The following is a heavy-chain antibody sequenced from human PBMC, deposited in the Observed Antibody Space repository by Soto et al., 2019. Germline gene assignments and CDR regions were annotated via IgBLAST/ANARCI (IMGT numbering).Heavy chain of an antibody. V-gene: IGHV1-69*13. CDR2: IIPIFGTA. CDR3: ARVLGSSGYYLNNPFDY. D-gene: IGHD3-22*01. Sequence: SVKVSCKASGGTFSSYAISWVRQAPGQGLEWMGGIIPIFGTANYAQKFQGRVTITADESTSTAYMELSSLRSEDTAVYYCARVLGSSGYYLNNPFDYWGQGTLVTVSS. CDR1: GGTFSSYA. J-gene: IGHJ4*02.